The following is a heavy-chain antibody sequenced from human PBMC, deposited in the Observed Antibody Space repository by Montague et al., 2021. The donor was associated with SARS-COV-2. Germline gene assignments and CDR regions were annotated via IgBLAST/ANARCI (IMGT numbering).Heavy chain of an antibody. CDR2: SRNRANGYRT. D-gene: IGHD4-11*01. Sequence: SLRLSCAASGFTLSDYYVGWVRQAPGKGLEWIGRSRNRANGYRTEYAASVAGRFAISRGDSQTSLFLQLSSLQLDDTAVYYCARELYSNNARGGFYYYYYGMDVWGRGTTVTVSS. CDR3: ARELYSNNARGGFYYYYYGMDV. V-gene: IGHV3-72*01. CDR1: GFTLSDYY. J-gene: IGHJ6*02.